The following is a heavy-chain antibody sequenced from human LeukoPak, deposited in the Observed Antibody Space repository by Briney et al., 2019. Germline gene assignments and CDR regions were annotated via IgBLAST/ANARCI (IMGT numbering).Heavy chain of an antibody. V-gene: IGHV4-39*01. CDR1: GGSISSSSYY. CDR2: IYYSGST. Sequence: SETLSLTCTVSGGSISSSSYYWGWIRQPPGKGLEWIGSIYYSGSTYYNPSLKSRVTISVDTSKNQFSLKLSSVTAADTAVYYCARLPGIAAVWGQGTLVIVSS. J-gene: IGHJ1*01. CDR3: ARLPGIAAV. D-gene: IGHD6-13*01.